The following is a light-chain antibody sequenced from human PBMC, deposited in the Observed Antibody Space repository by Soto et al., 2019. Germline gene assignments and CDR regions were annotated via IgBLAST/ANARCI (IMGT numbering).Light chain of an antibody. J-gene: IGKJ1*01. V-gene: IGKV3-20*01. Sequence: ELVFTQSPGTLSLSPGERATLSCRASQSVSRSYLAWYQQRLGQAPRLIIYGASSRDTGIPDRFSGSGARSGFTRTISRLEPEDVEVYACQQYGSSPRKFGLGTKVDI. CDR1: QSVSRSY. CDR2: GAS. CDR3: QQYGSSPRK.